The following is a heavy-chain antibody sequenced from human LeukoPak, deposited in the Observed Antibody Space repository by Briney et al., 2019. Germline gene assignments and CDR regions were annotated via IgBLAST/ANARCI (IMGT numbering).Heavy chain of an antibody. Sequence: GGSLRLSCAASGFTFSGSAIHWVRQASGKGLEWVGRIRSKANNYATAYITSVKGRFTISRDDSKNTAFLQMNSLKPEDTAIYYCARFLEGPTSFDYWGQGTLVTVSS. D-gene: IGHD3-3*01. CDR2: IRSKANNYAT. CDR3: ARFLEGPTSFDY. CDR1: GFTFSGSA. V-gene: IGHV3-73*01. J-gene: IGHJ4*02.